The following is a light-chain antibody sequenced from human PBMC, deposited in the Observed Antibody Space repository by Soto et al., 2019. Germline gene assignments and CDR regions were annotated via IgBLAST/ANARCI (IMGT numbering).Light chain of an antibody. Sequence: DSVITQSRASLARSLGERATINRNSRKSVLYSANNENYVAWYQQKPGQPPRLLIYWAATRESGVPDRFSGSGSRTDFTLTISSLRAEDVAVYYCQQYYTTPWAFGQGTKVDIK. CDR3: QQYYTTPWA. CDR2: WAA. V-gene: IGKV4-1*01. J-gene: IGKJ1*01. CDR1: KSVLYSANNENY.